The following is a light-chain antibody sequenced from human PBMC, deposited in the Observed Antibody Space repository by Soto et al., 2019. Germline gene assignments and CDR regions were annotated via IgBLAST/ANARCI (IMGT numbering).Light chain of an antibody. J-gene: IGKJ1*01. CDR3: QQYSVYPRT. CDR1: QSISTW. CDR2: RAS. Sequence: DIQLTQSPSFLSASVGDRVTITCRASQSISTWLAWYQQRPGKAPDLLIYRASTLEGGVHSRFSGSGSGTEFTLTISSLYPDDFATYYCQQYSVYPRTFGQGTKVDIK. V-gene: IGKV1-5*03.